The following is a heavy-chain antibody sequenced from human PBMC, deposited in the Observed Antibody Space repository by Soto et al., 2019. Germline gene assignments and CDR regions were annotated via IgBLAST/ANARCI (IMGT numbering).Heavy chain of an antibody. J-gene: IGHJ4*02. D-gene: IGHD3-22*01. CDR1: GDSISNGNYS. V-gene: IGHV4-30-2*01. CDR3: ARFQLLSSDSFDV. Sequence: PSETLSLTCVVSGDSISNGNYSWTWIRQPPGEGLEYMGYIYHSGSSFYSPSLKSRVTMSLDLSKNQLSLKLRSVTAADTAVYFCARFQLLSSDSFDVWGQATLVTVSS. CDR2: IYHSGSS.